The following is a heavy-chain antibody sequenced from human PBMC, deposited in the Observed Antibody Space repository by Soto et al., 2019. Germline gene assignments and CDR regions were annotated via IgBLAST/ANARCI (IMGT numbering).Heavy chain of an antibody. CDR1: GGTFGSYT. D-gene: IGHD2-2*01. V-gene: IGHV1-69*06. CDR3: ARGGYASSYRFDY. Sequence: QVQLVQSGAEVKKPGSSVKVSCKASGGTFGSYTLNWVRQAPGQGLEWLGGIMPFIDTSTYAQMLQGRVTITAEKSTSTVYMELSSLKSDDPAVYYCARGGYASSYRFDYWGQGTLVTVSS. CDR2: IMPFIDTS. J-gene: IGHJ4*02.